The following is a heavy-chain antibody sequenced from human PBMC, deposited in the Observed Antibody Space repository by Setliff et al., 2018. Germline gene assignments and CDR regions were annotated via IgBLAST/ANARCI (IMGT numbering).Heavy chain of an antibody. D-gene: IGHD3-9*01. J-gene: IGHJ3*02. Sequence: GGSLRLSCAASGFTFSDYYMSWIRQAPGKGLEWVSYISSSGSTIYYADSVKGRFTISRDNAKNSLYLQMKSLRAEDTAVYYCARDSVLRYFDWLLNTPDAFDIWGQGTMGT. V-gene: IGHV3-11*04. CDR2: ISSSGSTI. CDR3: ARDSVLRYFDWLLNTPDAFDI. CDR1: GFTFSDYY.